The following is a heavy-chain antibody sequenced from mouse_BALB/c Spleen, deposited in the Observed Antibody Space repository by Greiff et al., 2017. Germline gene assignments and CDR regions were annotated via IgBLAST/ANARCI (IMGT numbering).Heavy chain of an antibody. J-gene: IGHJ4*01. D-gene: IGHD2-14*01. CDR2: IYPGDGDT. V-gene: IGHV1-80*01. Sequence: VKLMESGAELVRPGSSVKISCKASGYAFSSYWMNWVKQRPGQGLEWIGQIYPGDGDTNYNGKFKGKATLTADKSSSTAYMQLSSLTSEDSAVYFCARRPYYRYRYAMDYWGQGTSVTVSS. CDR3: ARRPYYRYRYAMDY. CDR1: GYAFSSYW.